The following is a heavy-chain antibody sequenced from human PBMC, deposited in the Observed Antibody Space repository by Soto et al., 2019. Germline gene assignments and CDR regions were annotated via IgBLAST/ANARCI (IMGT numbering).Heavy chain of an antibody. Sequence: QVQLQESGPGLVKPSETLSLTCTVSGGSVSSGSYYWSWIRQPPGKGLEWIGEIYHSGSTNYNPSLKSRVTISVDKSKNQFSLKLSSVTAADTAVYYCARTSRNGGYSYLVYFDYWGQGTLVTVSS. D-gene: IGHD5-18*01. CDR1: GGSVSSGSYY. V-gene: IGHV4-61*01. CDR3: ARTSRNGGYSYLVYFDY. J-gene: IGHJ4*02. CDR2: IYHSGST.